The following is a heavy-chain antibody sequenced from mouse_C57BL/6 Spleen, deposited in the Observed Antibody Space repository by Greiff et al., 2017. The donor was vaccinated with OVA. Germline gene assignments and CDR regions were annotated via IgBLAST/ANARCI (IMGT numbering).Heavy chain of an antibody. CDR1: GFTFSDYG. Sequence: EVKLMESGGGLVKPGGSLKLSCAASGFTFSDYGMHWVRQAPEKGLEWVAYISSGISYIYYADTVKGRFTISRDNAKNTLFLQMTSLKSEDTAMYKCARRAAVTKVVDYWGQGTTLTVSS. V-gene: IGHV5-17*01. CDR2: ISSGISYI. J-gene: IGHJ2*01. CDR3: ARRAAVTKVVDY. D-gene: IGHD1-1*01.